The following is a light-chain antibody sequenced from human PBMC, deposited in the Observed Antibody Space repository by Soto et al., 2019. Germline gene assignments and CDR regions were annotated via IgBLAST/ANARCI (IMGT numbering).Light chain of an antibody. CDR1: NSNIGAAYT. CDR2: GDT. Sequence: QSVLTQPPSVTGAPGQRVTISCTGSNSNIGAAYTVDWYQQFPGKAPKLLIYGDTNRPSGVPDRFSGSKSGTSASVAITGLQADDEADYYCQSYDSSLPGLLFGVGTKLTVL. V-gene: IGLV1-40*01. J-gene: IGLJ2*01. CDR3: QSYDSSLPGLL.